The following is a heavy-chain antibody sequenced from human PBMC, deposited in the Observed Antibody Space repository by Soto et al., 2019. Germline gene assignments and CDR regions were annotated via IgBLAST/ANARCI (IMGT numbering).Heavy chain of an antibody. CDR3: ARGRSRLVRQYYFDY. D-gene: IGHD6-19*01. J-gene: IGHJ4*02. CDR2: IWYDGSNK. CDR1: GFTFSSYG. Sequence: QVQLVESGGGVVQPGRSLRLSCAASGFTFSSYGMHWVRQAPGKGLEWVAVIWYDGSNKYYADSEKGRFTISRDNSKNTLYLQMNSLRAEDTAVYYCARGRSRLVRQYYFDYWGQGTLVTVSS. V-gene: IGHV3-33*01.